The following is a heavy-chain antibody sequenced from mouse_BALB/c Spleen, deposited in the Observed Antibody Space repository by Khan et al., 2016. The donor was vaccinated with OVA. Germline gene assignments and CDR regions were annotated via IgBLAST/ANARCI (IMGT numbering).Heavy chain of an antibody. Sequence: QVQLQQSGAELVKAGASVKMSCKASGHTFTSYWMHWVKQRLGQGLEWFAETNPTNGRTYYNEKFKSKATLTVDKSSSTAYMLLSGPTFEDSAVYYCARIKKIVATYFDYWGQGTTLTVSS. V-gene: IGHV1S81*02. CDR3: ARIKKIVATYFDY. CDR1: GHTFTSYW. D-gene: IGHD1-1*01. CDR2: TNPTNGRT. J-gene: IGHJ2*01.